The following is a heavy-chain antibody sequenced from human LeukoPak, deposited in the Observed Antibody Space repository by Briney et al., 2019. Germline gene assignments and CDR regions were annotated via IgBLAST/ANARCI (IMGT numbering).Heavy chain of an antibody. Sequence: PSETLSLTCAVYGGSFSGYYWSWIRQPPGKGLEWIGEINHSGSTNYNPSLKSRVTISVDTSKNQFSLKLSSVTAADTAVYYCARGSNWGTYYYYYMDVWGKGTTVTVSS. CDR1: GGSFSGYY. J-gene: IGHJ6*03. V-gene: IGHV4-34*01. D-gene: IGHD7-27*01. CDR3: ARGSNWGTYYYYYMDV. CDR2: INHSGST.